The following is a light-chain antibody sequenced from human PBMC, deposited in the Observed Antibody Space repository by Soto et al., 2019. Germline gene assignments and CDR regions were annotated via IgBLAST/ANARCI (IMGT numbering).Light chain of an antibody. Sequence: EIGLTQSPGTVSLSQGERATLSCRAISSVTSSYLSWYQHKPGQAPSLLIYGASTRATGIPARFSCSGFGTDFTLTISSLAPEDFAVYYCQQRNNCPSTTFGPRTKVDI. CDR2: GAS. CDR3: QQRNNCPSTT. CDR1: SSVTSSY. J-gene: IGKJ3*01. V-gene: IGKV3D-20*02.